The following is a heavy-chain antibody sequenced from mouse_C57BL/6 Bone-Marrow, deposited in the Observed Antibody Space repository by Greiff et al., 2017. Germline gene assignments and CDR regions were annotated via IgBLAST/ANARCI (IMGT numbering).Heavy chain of an antibody. V-gene: IGHV1S16*01. J-gene: IGHJ4*01. D-gene: IGHD2-1*01. CDR3: TAGNNVIYAVDY. CDR2: INPSNGGT. Sequence: QVQLQQSGPELVKPGASVKLSCKASGYTFTSYCMHWVKLRPGQGFEWIGEINPSNGGTSYNEKFKRKATLTVDKSSSTAYMQLSSLTSEDSAVYYCTAGNNVIYAVDYWGQGASVPVSS. CDR1: GYTFTSYC.